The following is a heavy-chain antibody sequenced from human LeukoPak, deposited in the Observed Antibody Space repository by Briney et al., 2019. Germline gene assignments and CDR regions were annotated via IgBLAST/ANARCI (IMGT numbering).Heavy chain of an antibody. CDR3: ARVGDYYGSGSYYTDGGFDP. CDR1: GFTFSSYS. Sequence: GGSLRLSCAASGFTFSSYSMNWVRQAPGKGLEWVSYISSSGSTIYYADSVKGRFTISRDNAKNSLYLQMNSLRAEDTAVYYCARVGDYYGSGSYYTDGGFDPWGQGTLVTVSS. CDR2: ISSSGSTI. V-gene: IGHV3-48*04. J-gene: IGHJ5*02. D-gene: IGHD3-10*01.